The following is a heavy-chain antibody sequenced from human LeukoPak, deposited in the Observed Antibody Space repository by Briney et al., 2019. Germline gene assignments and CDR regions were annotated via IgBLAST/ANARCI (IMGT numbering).Heavy chain of an antibody. D-gene: IGHD3-9*01. Sequence: PSETLSLTCSVSGGSMNSYYWSWLRQSPGKELEWIGYIYYSGSTNYNPSLKSRVTISVDTSKNQFSLKLSSVTAADTAVYYCARHVWLQPFDYWGQGTLVTVSS. J-gene: IGHJ4*02. CDR2: IYYSGST. CDR1: GGSMNSYY. V-gene: IGHV4-59*08. CDR3: ARHVWLQPFDY.